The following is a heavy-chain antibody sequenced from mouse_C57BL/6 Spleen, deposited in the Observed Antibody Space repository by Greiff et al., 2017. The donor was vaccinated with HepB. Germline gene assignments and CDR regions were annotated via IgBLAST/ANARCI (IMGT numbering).Heavy chain of an antibody. CDR1: GYAFSSSW. V-gene: IGHV1-82*01. Sequence: VQLQQSGPELVKPGASVKISCKASGYAFSSSWMNWVKQRPGKGLEWIGRIYPGDGDTNYNGKFKGKATLTADKSSSTAYMQISSLTSEDSAVYFCARDNYGHAMDYWGQGTSVTVSS. D-gene: IGHD1-1*01. CDR2: IYPGDGDT. CDR3: ARDNYGHAMDY. J-gene: IGHJ4*01.